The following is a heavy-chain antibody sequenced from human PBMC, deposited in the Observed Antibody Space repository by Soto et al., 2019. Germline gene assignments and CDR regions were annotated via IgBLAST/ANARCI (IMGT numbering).Heavy chain of an antibody. CDR2: VNPILTMS. CDR3: ATSYGSGYRAFDY. Sequence: QVQSVPSGAEVRKPGSAVRVSCKASGDTFNFYTINWVRQAPGLGLEWMGRVNPILTMSNYARKFEGRVTITADKSTTTAYMELRSLRSDDTAIYYCATSYGSGYRAFDYWGQGALVTVSS. D-gene: IGHD3-10*01. J-gene: IGHJ4*02. CDR1: GDTFNFYT. V-gene: IGHV1-69*02.